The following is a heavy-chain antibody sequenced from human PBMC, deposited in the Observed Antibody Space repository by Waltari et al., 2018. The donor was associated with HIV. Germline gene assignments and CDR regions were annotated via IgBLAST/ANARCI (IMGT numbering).Heavy chain of an antibody. D-gene: IGHD1-26*01. J-gene: IGHJ5*02. V-gene: IGHV3-21*01. Sequence: EVQLVASGGGLVEPGGSLRLSCAPSGFSFGFFSMTWVRQAPGKGLEWVSSISSTSSHIFYADSVRGRFTISRDNAKNSLYLQMNSLKAEDTAVYYCARGGAGATAEDLFDPWGQGTLVTVSS. CDR2: ISSTSSHI. CDR3: ARGGAGATAEDLFDP. CDR1: GFSFGFFS.